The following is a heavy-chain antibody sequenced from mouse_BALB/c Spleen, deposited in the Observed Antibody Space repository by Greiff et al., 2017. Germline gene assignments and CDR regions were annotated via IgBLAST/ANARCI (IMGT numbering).Heavy chain of an antibody. V-gene: IGHV5-12-1*01. J-gene: IGHJ2*01. CDR1: GFAFSSYD. D-gene: IGHD1-1*01. Sequence: EVMLVESGGGLVKPGGSLKLSCAASGFAFSSYDMSWVRQTPEKRLEWVAYISSGGGSTYYPDTVKGRFTISRDNAKNTLYLQMSSLKSEDTAMYYCARQDYYGSSLDYWGQGTTLTVSS. CDR3: ARQDYYGSSLDY. CDR2: ISSGGGST.